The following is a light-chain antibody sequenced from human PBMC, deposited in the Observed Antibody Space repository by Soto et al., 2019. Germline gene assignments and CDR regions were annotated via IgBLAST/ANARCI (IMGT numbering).Light chain of an antibody. Sequence: EIVLTQSPGTLSLSPGERATLSCRASQSFSSNYLAWYQQKPGQAPRLLIYGASSRATGIPDRFSGSGSGTDFTLTISRLEPEDFAVYYCHQYGSSHTFGQGTKLEIK. V-gene: IGKV3-20*01. CDR1: QSFSSNY. CDR3: HQYGSSHT. CDR2: GAS. J-gene: IGKJ2*01.